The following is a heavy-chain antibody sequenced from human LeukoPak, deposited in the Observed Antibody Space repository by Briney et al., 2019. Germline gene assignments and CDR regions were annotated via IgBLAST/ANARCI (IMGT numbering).Heavy chain of an antibody. Sequence: QPGGSLRVSCAASGFTFSSYGMSWVLQAPGKGLEWVSAISGSGGSTYYADSVKGRFTISRDNSKNTLYLQMNSLRAEDTAVYYCAKDGGFYYYDSKGFDYWGQGTLVTVSS. V-gene: IGHV3-23*01. J-gene: IGHJ4*02. CDR1: GFTFSSYG. D-gene: IGHD3-22*01. CDR3: AKDGGFYYYDSKGFDY. CDR2: ISGSGGST.